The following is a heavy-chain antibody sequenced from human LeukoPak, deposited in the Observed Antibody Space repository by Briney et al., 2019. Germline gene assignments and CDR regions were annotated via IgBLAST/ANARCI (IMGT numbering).Heavy chain of an antibody. CDR3: ASPGRSVAACPDYDYYMDG. V-gene: IGHV4-34*01. Sequence: SDTLSLTCAVYGGSFSGYYWSWMRQPPGKGLEWMGEINHSGSTNYNPSLKSRFTISVDTSKIQFSLKLSSVPAADTAVYYCASPGRSVAACPDYDYYMDGWGKGTTVTVSS. CDR1: GGSFSGYY. CDR2: INHSGST. D-gene: IGHD6-6*01. J-gene: IGHJ6*03.